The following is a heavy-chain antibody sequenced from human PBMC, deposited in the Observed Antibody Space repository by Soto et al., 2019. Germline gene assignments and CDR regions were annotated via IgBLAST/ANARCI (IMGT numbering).Heavy chain of an antibody. CDR3: AKLPIAAAEYYYYYYMDV. V-gene: IGHV3-23*01. CDR1: GFTFSSYA. Sequence: GGSLRLSCAASGFTFSSYAMSWVRQAPGKGLEWVSAISGSGGSTYYADSVKGRFTISRDNSKNTLYLQMNSLRAEDTAVYYCAKLPIAAAEYYYYYYMDVWGKGTTVTVSS. J-gene: IGHJ6*03. CDR2: ISGSGGST. D-gene: IGHD6-13*01.